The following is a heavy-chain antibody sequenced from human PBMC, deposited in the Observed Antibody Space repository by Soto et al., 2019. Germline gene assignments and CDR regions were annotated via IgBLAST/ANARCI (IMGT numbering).Heavy chain of an antibody. D-gene: IGHD4-4*01. V-gene: IGHV1-2*02. J-gene: IGHJ5*02. CDR3: ARKHSLDYIKWGLDP. Sequence: ASVKVSCKASGYPFSDNQIHWLRRAPGQGLEWMGRINPKSDDTNYAQKFQGRVTMTRDTSIDTAYLELTGLTSDDTATYYCARKHSLDYIKWGLDPWGQGTLVTVSS. CDR1: GYPFSDNQ. CDR2: INPKSDDT.